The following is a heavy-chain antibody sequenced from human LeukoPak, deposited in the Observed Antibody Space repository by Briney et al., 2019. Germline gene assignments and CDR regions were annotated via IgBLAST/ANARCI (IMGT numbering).Heavy chain of an antibody. CDR1: GFTFSSYS. CDR3: ARGSDNSESYQSFDY. V-gene: IGHV3-21*01. CDR2: ISTSSIYI. D-gene: IGHD3-16*02. J-gene: IGHJ4*02. Sequence: PGGSLRLSCAASGFTFSSYSMHWVRQAPGKGLEWVSSISTSSIYIYYADSVKGRFTISRDNAKNSLYLQMNSLRAEDTAVYFCARGSDNSESYQSFDYWGQGTLVTVSS.